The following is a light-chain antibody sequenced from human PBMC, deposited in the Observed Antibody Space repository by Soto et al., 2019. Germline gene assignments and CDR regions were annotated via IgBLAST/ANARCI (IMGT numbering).Light chain of an antibody. CDR2: NTN. J-gene: IGLJ2*01. V-gene: IGLV8-61*01. CDR3: VLYMGGGLSV. CDR1: SGSVSTSYY. Sequence: QTVVTQEPSFSVSPGGTVTLTCALSSGSVSTSYYPSWYQQTPGQAPRTLIYNTNSRSSGVPDRFSGSILGNKAALTITGAQADDESDYYCVLYMGGGLSVFGGGTKVTVL.